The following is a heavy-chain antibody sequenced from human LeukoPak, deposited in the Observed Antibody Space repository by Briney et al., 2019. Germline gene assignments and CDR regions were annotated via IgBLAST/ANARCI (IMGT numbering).Heavy chain of an antibody. CDR2: ISGSGGST. J-gene: IGHJ4*02. CDR3: AKFYDFWSGYLDY. CDR1: GFTFSSYA. V-gene: IGHV3-23*01. Sequence: PGGSLRLSCAASGFTFSSYAMSWVRQAPGKGLEWVSAISGSGGSTYYADSVKGRFTIYRDNSKHTLYLQMNSLRAEDTAVYYCAKFYDFWSGYLDYWGQGTLVTVSS. D-gene: IGHD3-3*01.